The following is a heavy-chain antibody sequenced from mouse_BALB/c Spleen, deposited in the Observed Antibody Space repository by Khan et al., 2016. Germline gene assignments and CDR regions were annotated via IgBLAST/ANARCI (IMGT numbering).Heavy chain of an antibody. CDR2: IWGDGST. D-gene: IGHD2-4*01. Sequence: QVQLKESGPGLVAPSQSLSITCTVSGFSLTNSGVHWVRQSPGKGLEWLGVIWGDGSTNYNSAFKSRLSISKDNSKSQVFLKMNSLQTDDTARYYCAKPIYYDYDEGAYWGQGTLVTVSA. J-gene: IGHJ3*01. CDR3: AKPIYYDYDEGAY. CDR1: GFSLTNSG. V-gene: IGHV2-6-6*01.